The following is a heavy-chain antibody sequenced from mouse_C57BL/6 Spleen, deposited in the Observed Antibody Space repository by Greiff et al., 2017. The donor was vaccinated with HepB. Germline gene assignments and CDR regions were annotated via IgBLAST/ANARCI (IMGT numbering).Heavy chain of an antibody. Sequence: EVQLVESEGGLVQPGSSMKLSCTASGFTFSDYYMAWVRQVPEKGLEWVANINYDGSSTYYLDSLKSRFIISRDNAKNILYLQMSSLKSEDTATYYCARGYYGSSYDYRGQGTTLTVSS. J-gene: IGHJ2*01. CDR2: INYDGSST. V-gene: IGHV5-16*01. CDR1: GFTFSDYY. CDR3: ARGYYGSSYDY. D-gene: IGHD1-1*01.